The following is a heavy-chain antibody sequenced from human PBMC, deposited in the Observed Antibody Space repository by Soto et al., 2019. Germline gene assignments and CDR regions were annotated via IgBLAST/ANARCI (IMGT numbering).Heavy chain of an antibody. CDR2: INHRGNT. J-gene: IGHJ4*02. Sequence: QVQLQQWGAGLLKPSETLSLTCAVYGGSFSGYYWSLIRQPPGKGLEWIGEINHRGNTNYNPSLKGRVTISVDTSKNQCSLKLSSVTAADTAVDYCARGGGGWYSDSWGQGTLVTVSS. CDR3: ARGGGGWYSDS. D-gene: IGHD6-19*01. V-gene: IGHV4-34*01. CDR1: GGSFSGYY.